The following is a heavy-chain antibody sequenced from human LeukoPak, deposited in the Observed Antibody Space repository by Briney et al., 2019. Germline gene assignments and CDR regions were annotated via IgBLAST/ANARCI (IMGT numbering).Heavy chain of an antibody. CDR2: INSDGSNT. D-gene: IGHD2-2*01. CDR3: AREGKYCSSTSCQGGWFDP. V-gene: IGHV3-74*01. J-gene: IGHJ5*02. CDR1: GFTFSTYW. Sequence: PGGSLRLSCAASGFTFSTYWMHWVRQAPGKRLVWVSRINSDGSNTIYADSVKGRFTISRDNAKKTLYLQMNSLRAEDTAVYYCAREGKYCSSTSCQGGWFDPWGQGTLVTVSS.